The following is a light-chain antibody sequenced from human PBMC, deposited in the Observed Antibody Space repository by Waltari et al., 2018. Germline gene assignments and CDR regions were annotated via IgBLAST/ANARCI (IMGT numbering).Light chain of an antibody. V-gene: IGKV4-1*01. CDR3: QQCHGTSWT. CDR1: ESVLDSSNNRNC. Sequence: DIVMTQSPDSLAVSLGERATISCKSSESVLDSSNNRNCLAWYQQRPGQPPRLLIYWASTRNSGVPARVSASGSGTDFTLTLSSLQAEDVAVYYCQQCHGTSWTFGQGTRVEI. J-gene: IGKJ1*01. CDR2: WAS.